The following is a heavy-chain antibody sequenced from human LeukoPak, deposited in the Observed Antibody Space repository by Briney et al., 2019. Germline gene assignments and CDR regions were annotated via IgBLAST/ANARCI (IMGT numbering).Heavy chain of an antibody. D-gene: IGHD2-2*02. Sequence: SETLSLTCTVSGGSVSSYYWSWIRQPPGKGLEWIGYIYTSGSTNYNPSLKSRVTISVDTSKNQFSLKLSSVTAADTAVYYCARHKRSGGSCSSTSCYTGLTDWGQGTLVTVSS. CDR3: ARHKRSGGSCSSTSCYTGLTD. CDR1: GGSVSSYY. CDR2: IYTSGST. V-gene: IGHV4-4*09. J-gene: IGHJ4*02.